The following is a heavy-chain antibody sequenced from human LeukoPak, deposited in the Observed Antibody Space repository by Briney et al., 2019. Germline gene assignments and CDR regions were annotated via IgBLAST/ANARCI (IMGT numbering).Heavy chain of an antibody. CDR3: ARGTYCGGDCYSLGGNYYFDY. J-gene: IGHJ4*02. Sequence: ASVKVSCKASGYTFTNYHMHWVRQAPGQGLEWMGIINPSGGSTNYAQKFQGRVTLTRDTSTSTVYMELSSLRSDDTAVYYCARGTYCGGDCYSLGGNYYFDYWGQGTLVTVSS. CDR2: INPSGGST. CDR1: GYTFTNYH. V-gene: IGHV1-46*01. D-gene: IGHD2-21*02.